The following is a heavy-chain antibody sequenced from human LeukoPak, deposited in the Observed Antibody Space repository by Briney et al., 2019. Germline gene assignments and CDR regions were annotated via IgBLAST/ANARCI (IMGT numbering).Heavy chain of an antibody. V-gene: IGHV1-46*01. D-gene: IGHD1-26*01. CDR2: INPSGGST. J-gene: IGHJ4*02. CDR3: ARRDGIVGATPRYYYFDY. CDR1: GYTFTGYY. Sequence: ALVKVSCKASGYTFTGYYMHWVRQAPGQGLEWMGIINPSGGSTSYAQKFQGRVTMTRDTSTSTVYMELSSLRSEDTAVYYCARRDGIVGATPRYYYFDYWGQGTLVTVSS.